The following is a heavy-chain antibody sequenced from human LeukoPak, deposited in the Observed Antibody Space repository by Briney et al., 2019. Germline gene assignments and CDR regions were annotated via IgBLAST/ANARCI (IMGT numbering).Heavy chain of an antibody. D-gene: IGHD3-22*01. J-gene: IGHJ4*02. CDR2: INPSGGST. Sequence: WASVKVSCKASGYTFTSYYMHWVRQAPGQGLEWMGIINPSGGSTSYAQKLQGRVTMTTDTSTSTAYMELRSLRSDDTAVYYCARGYYYDSSGKRWEFDYWGQGTLVTVSS. CDR3: ARGYYYDSSGKRWEFDY. V-gene: IGHV1-46*01. CDR1: GYTFTSYY.